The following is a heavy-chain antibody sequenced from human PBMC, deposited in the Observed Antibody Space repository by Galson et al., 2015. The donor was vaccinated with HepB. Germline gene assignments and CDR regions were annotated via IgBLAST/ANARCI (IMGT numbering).Heavy chain of an antibody. V-gene: IGHV3-74*01. J-gene: IGHJ4*02. D-gene: IGHD6-19*01. CDR3: GREQWGFPDH. CDR1: GFAFSNYW. Sequence: SLRLSCAASGFAFSNYWMVWVRQAPGKGLVWVSRINDDGSITHYADSVKGRFTISRDSAKNTLYLQMNSLTADDTAVYYCGREQWGFPDHWGQGTLVSVSS. CDR2: INDDGSIT.